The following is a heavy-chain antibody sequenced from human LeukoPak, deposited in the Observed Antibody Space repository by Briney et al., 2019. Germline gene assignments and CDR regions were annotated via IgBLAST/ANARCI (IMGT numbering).Heavy chain of an antibody. CDR1: GASISSYY. D-gene: IGHD2-15*01. J-gene: IGHJ6*03. CDR2: IYYSGST. V-gene: IGHV4-59*01. CDR3: ARGYCSGGSCYSPPQYYYYYMDV. Sequence: SETLSLTCTVSGASISSYYWSWIRQPPGKGLEWIGHIYYSGSTNYNPSLKSRVTISVDTSKNQFSLNLSSVTAADTAVYYCARGYCSGGSCYSPPQYYYYYMDVWGKGTTVTVSS.